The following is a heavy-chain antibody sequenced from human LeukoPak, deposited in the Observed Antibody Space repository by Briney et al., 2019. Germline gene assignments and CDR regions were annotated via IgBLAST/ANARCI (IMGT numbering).Heavy chain of an antibody. Sequence: ASVKVSCKASGYTFTGYFMHWVRQAPGQGLEWMGWINPNSGGTNYAQKFQGRVTMTRDTSINTAYMELSRLRSDDTAIYYCARDDSSYYYYYMDVWGKGTTVTVSS. D-gene: IGHD3-22*01. V-gene: IGHV1-2*02. CDR2: INPNSGGT. J-gene: IGHJ6*03. CDR3: ARDDSSYYYYYMDV. CDR1: GYTFTGYF.